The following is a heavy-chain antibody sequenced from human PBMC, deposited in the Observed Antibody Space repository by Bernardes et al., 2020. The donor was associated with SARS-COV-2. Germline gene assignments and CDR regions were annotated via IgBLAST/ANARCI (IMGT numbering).Heavy chain of an antibody. CDR3: AKTAYISGRGFYFDS. J-gene: IGHJ4*02. CDR2: LYPHWNTT. D-gene: IGHD1-1*01. CDR1: VVPFSSFW. Sequence: GGALRPIRAASVVPFSSFWNYWVSQAPGGGRVWVSRLYPHWNTTTYADSVKGRFTISRDNRKNTVFLQMNSLRADDTAVYYCAKTAYISGRGFYFDSWGRGTLVTVSS. V-gene: IGHV3-74*01.